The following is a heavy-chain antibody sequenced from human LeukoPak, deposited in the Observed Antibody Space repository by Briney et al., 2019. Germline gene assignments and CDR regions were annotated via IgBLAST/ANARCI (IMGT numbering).Heavy chain of an antibody. Sequence: SQTLSLTCAISGDSVFSNTAAWNWIRLSPSRGLEWLGRTYYRSKWYNDHPVSVKGRLTINPDTSKNQCSLRLNSVAPEDTAVYCCARGITVIGYYFDCWGGGTLVTVS. J-gene: IGHJ4*02. V-gene: IGHV6-1*01. CDR3: ARGITVIGYYFDC. CDR2: TYYRSKWYN. CDR1: GDSVFSNTAA. D-gene: IGHD6-19*01.